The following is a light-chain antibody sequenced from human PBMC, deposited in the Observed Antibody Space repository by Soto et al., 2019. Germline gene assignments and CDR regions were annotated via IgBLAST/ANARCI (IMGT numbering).Light chain of an antibody. CDR3: QQYNNCPLT. J-gene: IGKJ4*01. CDR2: DAS. V-gene: IGKV3-15*01. Sequence: EILMTQSPATLSVSPGERATLSCRASHRVAGYLAWYQQKPGQAPRLLIYDASTRATGIPARFSGSGSGTQFTLTISSLQSEDFAVYYCQQYNNCPLTFGGGTKVEI. CDR1: HRVAGY.